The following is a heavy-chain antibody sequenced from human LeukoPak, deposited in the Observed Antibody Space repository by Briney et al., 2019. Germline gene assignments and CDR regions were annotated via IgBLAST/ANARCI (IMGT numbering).Heavy chain of an antibody. V-gene: IGHV1-46*01. CDR3: ARRGYSGYDFDY. CDR2: INPSGGST. CDR1: GYTFTSYY. J-gene: IGHJ4*02. D-gene: IGHD5-12*01. Sequence: GASVKVSCKASGYTFTSYYMHWVRQAPGQGLEWMGIINPSGGSTSYAQKFQGRVTMTRDTSTSTAYMELSSLRSEDTAVYYCARRGYSGYDFDYWGQGTLVTVSS.